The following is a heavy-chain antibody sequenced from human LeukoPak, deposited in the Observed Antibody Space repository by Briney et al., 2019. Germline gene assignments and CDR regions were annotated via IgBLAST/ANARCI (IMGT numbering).Heavy chain of an antibody. V-gene: IGHV3-23*01. D-gene: IGHD6-6*01. Sequence: GGSLRLSCAASGFTSSSYAMSWVRQAPGKGLEWVSAISGSGGSTYYADSVKGRFTISRDNSKNTLYLQMNSLRAEDTAVYYCAKAREYSSWVLLDYWGQGTLVTVSS. J-gene: IGHJ4*02. CDR1: GFTSSSYA. CDR3: AKAREYSSWVLLDY. CDR2: ISGSGGST.